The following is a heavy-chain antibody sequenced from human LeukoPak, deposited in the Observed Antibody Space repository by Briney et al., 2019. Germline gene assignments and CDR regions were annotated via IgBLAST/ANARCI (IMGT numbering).Heavy chain of an antibody. V-gene: IGHV1-2*04. D-gene: IGHD2-15*01. Sequence: ASVKVSCKASGYTFTGYYMHWVRQAPGQGLEWTGWINPNSGGTNYAQKFQGWVTMTRDTSISTAYMELSRLRSDDTAVYYCARVRYCSGGSCYPYYFDYWGQGALVTVSS. J-gene: IGHJ4*02. CDR3: ARVRYCSGGSCYPYYFDY. CDR1: GYTFTGYY. CDR2: INPNSGGT.